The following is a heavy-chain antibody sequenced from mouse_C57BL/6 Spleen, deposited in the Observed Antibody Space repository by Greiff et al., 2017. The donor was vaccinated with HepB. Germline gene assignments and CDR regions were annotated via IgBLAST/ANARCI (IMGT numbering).Heavy chain of an antibody. Sequence: QVQLKESGAELAKPGASVKLSCKASGYTFTSYWMHWVKQRPGQGLEWIGYINPSSGYTKYNQKFKDKATLTADKSSSTAYMQLSSLTYEDSAVYYCARGDSNYVGAMDYWGQGTSVTVSS. D-gene: IGHD2-5*01. CDR3: ARGDSNYVGAMDY. J-gene: IGHJ4*01. CDR1: GYTFTSYW. V-gene: IGHV1-7*01. CDR2: INPSSGYT.